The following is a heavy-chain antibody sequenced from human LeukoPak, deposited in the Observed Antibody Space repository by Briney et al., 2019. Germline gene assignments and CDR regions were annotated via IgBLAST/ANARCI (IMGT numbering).Heavy chain of an antibody. D-gene: IGHD3-10*01. CDR1: GFTVSSNY. Sequence: GGSLRLSCAASGFTVSSNYMSWVRQAPGKGLEWVSVIYSGGSTYYADSVKGRFTISRDNSKNTLYLQMNSLRAEDTAVYYCARVPGSPPSGYWGQGTLVTVSS. CDR3: ARVPGSPPSGY. J-gene: IGHJ4*02. V-gene: IGHV3-53*05. CDR2: IYSGGST.